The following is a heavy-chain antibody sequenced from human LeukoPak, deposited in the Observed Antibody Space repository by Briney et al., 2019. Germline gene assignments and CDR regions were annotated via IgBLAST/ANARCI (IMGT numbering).Heavy chain of an antibody. Sequence: ASVKVSCKTSGYSFTSYGISWVRQASGQGPEWMGWISAYNGNTNYAQKLQGRVTMTTDTSTNTAYMELRSLRSDDTAVYYCARSPTVTLLYYFDYWGQGTLVTVSS. J-gene: IGHJ4*02. CDR2: ISAYNGNT. CDR1: GYSFTSYG. V-gene: IGHV1-18*01. CDR3: ARSPTVTLLYYFDY. D-gene: IGHD4-17*01.